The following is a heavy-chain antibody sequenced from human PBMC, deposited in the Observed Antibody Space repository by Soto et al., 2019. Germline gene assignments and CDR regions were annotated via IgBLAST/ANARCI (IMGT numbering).Heavy chain of an antibody. V-gene: IGHV1-18*04. CDR3: ARVSAPYYDFWSGYYHLDY. J-gene: IGHJ4*02. CDR1: GYTFTSYG. D-gene: IGHD3-3*01. Sequence: ASVKVSCKASGYTFTSYGISWVRQAPGQGLEWMGWISAYNGNTNYAQKLQGRVTMTTDTSTSTACMELRSLRSDDTAVYYCARVSAPYYDFWSGYYHLDYWGQGT. CDR2: ISAYNGNT.